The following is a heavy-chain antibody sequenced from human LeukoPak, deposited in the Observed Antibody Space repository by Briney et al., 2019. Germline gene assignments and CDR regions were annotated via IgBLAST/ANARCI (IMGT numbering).Heavy chain of an antibody. CDR3: ARRMGIDY. D-gene: IGHD7-27*01. CDR1: GFTFSSYG. J-gene: IGHJ4*02. V-gene: IGHV3-23*01. Sequence: QSGGSLRLSCAASGFTFSSYGMSWVRQAPGKGLEWVSAISGSGGSTYYADSVKGRFTISRDNAKNSLYLQMNSLRAEDTAVYYCARRMGIDYWGQGTLVTVSS. CDR2: ISGSGGST.